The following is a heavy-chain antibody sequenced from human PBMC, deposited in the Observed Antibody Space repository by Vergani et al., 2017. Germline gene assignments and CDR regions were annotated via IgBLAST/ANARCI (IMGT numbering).Heavy chain of an antibody. J-gene: IGHJ4*02. V-gene: IGHV1-69*11. CDR2: IIPILGTA. CDR3: ASLIMGSGSYGEGDY. CDR1: GYTFTSYD. Sequence: QVQLVQSGAEVKKPGASVKVSCKASGYTFTSYDINWVRQATGQGLEWMGRIIPILGTANYAQKFQGRVTITADESTSTAYMELSSLRSEDTAVYYCASLIMGSGSYGEGDYWGQGTLVTVSS. D-gene: IGHD3-10*01.